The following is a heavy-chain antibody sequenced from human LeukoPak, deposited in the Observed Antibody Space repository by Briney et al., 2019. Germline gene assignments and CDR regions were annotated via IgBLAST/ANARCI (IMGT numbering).Heavy chain of an antibody. CDR1: GFTFSNYA. J-gene: IGHJ4*02. D-gene: IGHD3-22*01. V-gene: IGHV3-11*01. CDR3: ARGPVSSSGFFDY. CDR2: VSSSGGTI. Sequence: PGGSLRLSCAASGFTFSNYAMSWIRQASGKGLEWVSYVSSSGGTISYADSVKGRFSISRDNAKKSLYLQMNSLRAEDTAVYYCARGPVSSSGFFDYWGQGTLVTVSS.